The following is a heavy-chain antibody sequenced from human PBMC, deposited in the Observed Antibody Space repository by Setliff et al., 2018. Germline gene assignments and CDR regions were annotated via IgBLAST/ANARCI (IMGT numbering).Heavy chain of an antibody. V-gene: IGHV4-39*07. CDR2: IYFSGTT. CDR3: AKTELGLTGTKNWFDP. D-gene: IGHD1-7*01. J-gene: IGHJ5*02. CDR1: GGSISNSNYY. Sequence: SETLSLTCTASGGSISNSNYYWGWIRQPPGKGLEWIGSIYFSGTTYYNPSLKSRVTMSTNTSKNHFSLNLSSVTAADTAVYFCAKTELGLTGTKNWFDPWGQGTLVTVSS.